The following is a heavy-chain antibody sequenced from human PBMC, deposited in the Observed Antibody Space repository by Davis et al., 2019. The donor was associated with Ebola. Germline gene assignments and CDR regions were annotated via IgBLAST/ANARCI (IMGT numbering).Heavy chain of an antibody. D-gene: IGHD3-16*01. CDR2: IKSKTDGGTT. CDR1: GFTFSNAW. Sequence: GESLKISCAASGFTFSNAWMNWVRQAPGKGLEWVGRIKSKTDGGTTDYAAPVKGRFTISRDDSKNTLYLQMNSLKTEDTAVYYCTTEGFARFRDMDVWGQGTTVTVSS. CDR3: TTEGFARFRDMDV. J-gene: IGHJ6*02. V-gene: IGHV3-15*07.